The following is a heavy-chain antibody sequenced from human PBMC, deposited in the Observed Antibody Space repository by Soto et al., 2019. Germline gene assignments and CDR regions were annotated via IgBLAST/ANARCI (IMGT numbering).Heavy chain of an antibody. CDR2: ISGSGGST. CDR3: AKERDYSKYVALFDP. D-gene: IGHD4-4*01. J-gene: IGHJ5*02. CDR1: GFTFSSYA. Sequence: EVQLLESGGGLVQPGGSLRLSCAASGFTFSSYAMSWVRQAPGKGLEWVSAISGSGGSTYYADSVKGRFTISRDNSKNPLDLQMDRPRAEEKAVYYCAKERDYSKYVALFDPWGQGTPVNVSS. V-gene: IGHV3-23*01.